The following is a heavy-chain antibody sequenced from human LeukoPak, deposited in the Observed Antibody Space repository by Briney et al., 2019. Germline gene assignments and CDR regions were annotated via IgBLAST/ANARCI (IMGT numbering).Heavy chain of an antibody. J-gene: IGHJ6*03. V-gene: IGHV4-34*01. CDR3: ARGYYDYVWGSYRPHYYMDV. CDR2: INHSGST. Sequence: PSETLSLTCAVYGGSFSGYYWSWIRQPPGKGLEWIGEINHSGSTNYNPSLKSRVTISVDTSKNQFSLKLSSVTAADTAVYYCARGYYDYVWGSYRPHYYMDVWGKGTTVTVSS. CDR1: GGSFSGYY. D-gene: IGHD3-16*02.